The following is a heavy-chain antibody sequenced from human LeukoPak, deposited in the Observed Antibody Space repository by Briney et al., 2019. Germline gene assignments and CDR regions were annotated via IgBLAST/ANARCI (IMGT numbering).Heavy chain of an antibody. J-gene: IGHJ6*03. Sequence: PSETLSLTCTVSGGSINSYYWSWIRQPAGKGLEWIGRTYTSGSTNYNPSRKSRVTMSVDTSKNQFSLKLSSVTAADTAVYYCARDHLVPYCSSTRCYGYYYYMDVWGKGTTVTVSS. CDR2: TYTSGST. D-gene: IGHD2-2*01. V-gene: IGHV4-4*07. CDR1: GGSINSYY. CDR3: ARDHLVPYCSSTRCYGYYYYMDV.